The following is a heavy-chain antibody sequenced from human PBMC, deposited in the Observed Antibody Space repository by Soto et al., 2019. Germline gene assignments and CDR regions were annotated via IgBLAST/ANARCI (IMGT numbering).Heavy chain of an antibody. D-gene: IGHD3-10*01. CDR2: ISDSGGNT. Sequence: EVQLTESGGGLVQPGGSLRLSCAASGFTFSSYSMTWVRQAPGKGLEWVSGISDSGGNTWYADSVKGRFTISRYNSKNTLFLQINSLRAEDTAVYFCSKWSGFGDAWGQGTLVTVSS. V-gene: IGHV3-23*01. CDR3: SKWSGFGDA. CDR1: GFTFSSYS. J-gene: IGHJ5*02.